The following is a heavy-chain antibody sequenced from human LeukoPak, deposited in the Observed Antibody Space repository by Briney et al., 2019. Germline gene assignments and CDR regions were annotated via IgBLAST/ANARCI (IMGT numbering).Heavy chain of an antibody. CDR1: GFTFSSYS. CDR2: LSGSSTYI. Sequence: GSLRLSCAASGFTFSSYSMNWVRQAPGKGLEWVSSLSGSSTYIDYADSLKGRFTISRDNAKNSLYLQMNSLRAEDTAVYYCAGGRSSWYLGSKREGYYMDVWGKGTTVTVSS. V-gene: IGHV3-21*01. CDR3: AGGRSSWYLGSKREGYYMDV. D-gene: IGHD6-13*01. J-gene: IGHJ6*03.